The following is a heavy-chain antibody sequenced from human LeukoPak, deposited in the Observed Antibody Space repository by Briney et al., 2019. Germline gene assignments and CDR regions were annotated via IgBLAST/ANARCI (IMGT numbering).Heavy chain of an antibody. CDR2: IYYSGST. J-gene: IGHJ4*02. D-gene: IGHD2/OR15-2a*01. Sequence: SETLSLTCTVSGGSISSYYWSWIRQPPGKGLEWIGYIYYSGSTNYNPSLKSRVTISVDTSKNQFSLKLSSVTAADTAVYYCARQSGLSTLYYFDYWGQGTLVTVSS. CDR1: GGSISSYY. V-gene: IGHV4-59*01. CDR3: ARQSGLSTLYYFDY.